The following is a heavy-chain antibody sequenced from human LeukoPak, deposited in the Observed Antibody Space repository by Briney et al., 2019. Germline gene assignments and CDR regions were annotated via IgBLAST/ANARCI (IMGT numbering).Heavy chain of an antibody. CDR2: ISYDGSNK. J-gene: IGHJ4*02. CDR1: GFTFSSYG. V-gene: IGHV3-30*03. Sequence: PGGSLRLSCAASGFTFSSYGMHWVRQAPGKGLEWVAVISYDGSNKYYADSVKGRFTISRDNSKNTLYLQMNSLRAEDTAVYYCARPPYYFGSGSYSYFEYWGQGTLVTVSS. CDR3: ARPPYYFGSGSYSYFEY. D-gene: IGHD3-10*01.